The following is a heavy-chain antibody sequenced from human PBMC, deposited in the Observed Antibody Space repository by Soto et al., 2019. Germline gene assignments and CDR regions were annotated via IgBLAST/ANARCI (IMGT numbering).Heavy chain of an antibody. J-gene: IGHJ6*02. D-gene: IGHD6-13*01. CDR1: GFTFSSYG. CDR3: AKDTAENPLNKIAAAPYYYYYGMDV. Sequence: GGSLRLSCAASGFTFSSYGMHWVRQAPGKGLEWVAVISYDGSNKYYADSVKGRFTISRDNSKNTLYLQMNSLRAEDTAVYYCAKDTAENPLNKIAAAPYYYYYGMDVWGQGTTVTVSS. CDR2: ISYDGSNK. V-gene: IGHV3-30*18.